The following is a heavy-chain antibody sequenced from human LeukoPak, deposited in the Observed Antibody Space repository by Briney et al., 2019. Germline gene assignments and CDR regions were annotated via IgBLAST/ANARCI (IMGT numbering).Heavy chain of an antibody. CDR2: INWSGGST. Sequence: SGGSLRLSCAASGFTFDDYGMSWVRQAPGKGLEWVSGINWSGGSTGYADSVKGRFTISRDNAKNSLYLQMNSLRAEDTALYYCARGGARGYCSSTSCYFVYWGQGTLVTVSS. CDR1: GFTFDDYG. J-gene: IGHJ4*02. V-gene: IGHV3-20*04. D-gene: IGHD2-2*01. CDR3: ARGGARGYCSSTSCYFVY.